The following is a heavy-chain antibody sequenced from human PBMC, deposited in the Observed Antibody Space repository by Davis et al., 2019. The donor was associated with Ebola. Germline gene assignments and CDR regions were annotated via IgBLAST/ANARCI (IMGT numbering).Heavy chain of an antibody. J-gene: IGHJ4*02. CDR3: AKIRQGFGELSFYFDY. Sequence: SETLSLTCSVSGGSISSSSYYWGWIRQPPGKGLEWIGSIYYGGGTYYNPSLKSRVTISVDTSKNQFSLKLSSVTATDTAVYYCAKIRQGFGELSFYFDYWGQGTLVTVSS. CDR1: GGSISSSSYY. D-gene: IGHD3-10*01. V-gene: IGHV4-39*01. CDR2: IYYGGGT.